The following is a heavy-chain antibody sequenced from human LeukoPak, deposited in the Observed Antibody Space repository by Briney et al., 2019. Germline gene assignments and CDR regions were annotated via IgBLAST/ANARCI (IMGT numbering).Heavy chain of an antibody. J-gene: IGHJ4*02. V-gene: IGHV4-39*01. CDR2: IYYSGST. D-gene: IGHD1-26*01. CDR3: ARHFQSGTS. Sequence: PSETLSLTCPVSGGSISSSSYYWGWIRQPPGKGLEWIGSIYYSGSTYYNPSLKSRVTISVDTSKNQFSLKLSSVTAADTAVYYCARHFQSGTSWGQGTLVTVSS. CDR1: GGSISSSSYY.